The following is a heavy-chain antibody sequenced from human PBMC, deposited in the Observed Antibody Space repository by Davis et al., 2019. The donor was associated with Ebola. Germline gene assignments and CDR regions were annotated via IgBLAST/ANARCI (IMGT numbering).Heavy chain of an antibody. Sequence: SETLSLTCAVYGGSFSGYYWSWIRQPPGKGLEWTGEINHSGSTNYNPSLKSRVTIAVDTSKNQFSLQLSHVTAADTAVYYFARGFGGIAAAGTTFHYYYGMDVWGQGTTVTVSS. CDR3: ARGFGGIAAAGTTFHYYYGMDV. D-gene: IGHD6-13*01. CDR1: GGSFSGYY. CDR2: INHSGST. J-gene: IGHJ6*02. V-gene: IGHV4-34*01.